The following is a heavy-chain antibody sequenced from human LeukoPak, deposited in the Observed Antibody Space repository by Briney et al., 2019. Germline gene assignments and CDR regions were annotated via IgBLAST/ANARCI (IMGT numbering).Heavy chain of an antibody. D-gene: IGHD3-22*01. CDR1: GYTFTGYY. J-gene: IGHJ3*02. CDR3: ARDKRYYYDSSGAFDI. Sequence: ASVKVSCKASGYTFTGYYMHWVRQAPGQGLEWMGWINPNSGATNFAQKFQGRVSMTRDTSISTAYMELSRLRSDDTAVYYCARDKRYYYDSSGAFDIWGQGTMVTVSS. CDR2: INPNSGAT. V-gene: IGHV1-2*02.